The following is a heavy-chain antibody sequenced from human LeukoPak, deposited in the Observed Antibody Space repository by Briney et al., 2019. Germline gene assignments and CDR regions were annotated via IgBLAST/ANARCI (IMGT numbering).Heavy chain of an antibody. CDR1: GDSITIGSYY. V-gene: IGHV4-61*02. J-gene: IGHJ3*02. Sequence: KSSETLTLTCTVSGDSITIGSYYWSWIRQPAGKGLVWFGRIYSSGGASYNHSLTSRVTMYVDTSESQISLKLSSVTAADTAVYFCAAVAVGAITRAFDIWGQGTVVAVSS. CDR2: IYSSGGA. CDR3: AAVAVGAITRAFDI. D-gene: IGHD1-26*01.